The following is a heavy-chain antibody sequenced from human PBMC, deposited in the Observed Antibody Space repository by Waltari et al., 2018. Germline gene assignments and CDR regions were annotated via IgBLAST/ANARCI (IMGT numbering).Heavy chain of an antibody. CDR1: GASVSGGSYF. J-gene: IGHJ5*02. CDR2: IYTTGRT. D-gene: IGHD3-22*01. CDR3: ARSGYDSTEGWLDP. Sequence: QAQLQESGPGLVKPSQTLSLTCTVSGASVSGGSYFWNWIRQPAGKGLEWIARIYTTGRTDYNPSLQSRVTISADTSKNELSLKMSSVTAADTAVYYCARSGYDSTEGWLDPWGPGTLVTVSS. V-gene: IGHV4-61*02.